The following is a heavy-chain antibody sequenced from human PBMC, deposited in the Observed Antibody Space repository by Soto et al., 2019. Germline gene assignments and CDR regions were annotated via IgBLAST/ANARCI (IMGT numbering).Heavy chain of an antibody. CDR1: GYNFMRYG. Sequence: QVQLVQSGAEVKKPGASVKVSCKASGYNFMRYGFTWVRQAPGQGLEWMGWINVDNGETKYPQKIQGRVTMTTDTSTSTVYMELRSLTSYDTAVYYCARWISGGYSDWFDPWGHGTLVTGSS. CDR3: ARWISGGYSDWFDP. V-gene: IGHV1-18*04. CDR2: INVDNGET. J-gene: IGHJ5*02. D-gene: IGHD1-26*01.